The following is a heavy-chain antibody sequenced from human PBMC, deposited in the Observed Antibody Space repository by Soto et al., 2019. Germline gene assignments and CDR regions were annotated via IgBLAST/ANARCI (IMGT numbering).Heavy chain of an antibody. Sequence: PSETLSLTCAVSGGSISSGGYSWSWIRQPPGKGLECIGYIYHSGSTYYNPSLKSRVTMSVDMSKNHFSLKLSSMTAADTAVYYCAGSYDSSGYYWDYWGQGTLVTVSS. CDR3: AGSYDSSGYYWDY. J-gene: IGHJ4*02. D-gene: IGHD3-22*01. CDR2: IYHSGST. CDR1: GGSISSGGYS. V-gene: IGHV4-30-2*01.